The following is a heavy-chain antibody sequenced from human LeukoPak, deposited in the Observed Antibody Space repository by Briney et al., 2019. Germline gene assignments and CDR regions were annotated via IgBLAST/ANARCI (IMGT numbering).Heavy chain of an antibody. CDR2: IYRSGSI. D-gene: IGHD2-21*01. J-gene: IGHJ3*02. Sequence: GGSLRLSCAASGFTVSSNYMTWVRQAPGKGLEWVSVIYRSGSIYYADAVKGRFTISRDNSENTLYLQMNSLRAEDTAVYYRARRGSDSRAFDIWGQGTMVTVSS. CDR3: ARRGSDSRAFDI. V-gene: IGHV3-53*01. CDR1: GFTVSSNY.